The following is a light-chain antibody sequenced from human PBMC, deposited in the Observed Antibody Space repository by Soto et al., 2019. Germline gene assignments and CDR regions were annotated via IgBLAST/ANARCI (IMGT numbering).Light chain of an antibody. CDR1: QSVSSN. Sequence: EIVMTQSPATLSVSPGERATLSCRASQSVSSNLAWYQQKPGQAPRLLIYGASTRATGIPARFSGSGSGIEFTLTISSLQSEDFAVYYCQQDDNWPPYTFGQGTKLEIK. CDR3: QQDDNWPPYT. V-gene: IGKV3-15*01. CDR2: GAS. J-gene: IGKJ2*01.